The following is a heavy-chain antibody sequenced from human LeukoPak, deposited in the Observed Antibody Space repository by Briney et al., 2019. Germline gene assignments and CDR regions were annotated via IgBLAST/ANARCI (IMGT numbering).Heavy chain of an antibody. Sequence: ASVKVSCKASGYTFTGYYMHWVRQAPGQGLEWMGWINPNSSDTNYAQKFQGKVTMTSDTSSSTAYMELSRLRSDDTAVYYCAREGWQVAGGFDYWGQGTLVTVSS. CDR3: AREGWQVAGGFDY. D-gene: IGHD6-19*01. CDR2: INPNSSDT. CDR1: GYTFTGYY. V-gene: IGHV1-2*02. J-gene: IGHJ4*02.